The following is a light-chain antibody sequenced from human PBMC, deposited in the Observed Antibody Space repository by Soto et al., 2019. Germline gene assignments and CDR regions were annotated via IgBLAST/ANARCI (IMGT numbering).Light chain of an antibody. CDR2: GNS. CDR1: SSNIGAGYD. J-gene: IGLJ1*01. CDR3: QSYDSSLSALLYV. V-gene: IGLV1-40*01. Sequence: QPVLAQPPPVSGAPGQRVTLSRPGGSSNIGAGYDVHWYQQLPGTAPKLLIYGNSNRPSGVPDRFSGSKSGTSASLAITGLQAEDEADYYCQSYDSSLSALLYVFGTGTKVTVL.